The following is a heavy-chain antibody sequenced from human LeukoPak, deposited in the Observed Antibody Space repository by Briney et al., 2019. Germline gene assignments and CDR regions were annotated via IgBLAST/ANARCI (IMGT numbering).Heavy chain of an antibody. D-gene: IGHD3-10*01. CDR3: AKAREYYGSGTCGD. Sequence: GGSLRLSCAASGFTFNTYGMHWVRQAPGRGLEWVAVISYDGSDKYYADSVKGRFTVSRDNSKNTLYLQMNSLRAEDTAVYFCAKAREYYGSGTCGDWGQGTLVTVSS. CDR2: ISYDGSDK. J-gene: IGHJ4*02. V-gene: IGHV3-30*18. CDR1: GFTFNTYG.